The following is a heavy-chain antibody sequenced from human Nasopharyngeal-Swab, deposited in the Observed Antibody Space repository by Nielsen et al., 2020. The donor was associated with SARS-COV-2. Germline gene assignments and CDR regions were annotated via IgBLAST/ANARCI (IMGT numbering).Heavy chain of an antibody. J-gene: IGHJ6*02. CDR3: ASSPAAAGTVYYYYGMDV. CDR1: GFTFSSYS. CDR2: ISSSSSYI. V-gene: IGHV3-21*01. D-gene: IGHD6-13*01. Sequence: GESLKISCAASGFTFSSYSMNWVRQAPGKGLEWVSSISSSSSYIYYADSVKGRFTISRDNAKNSLYLQMNSPRAEDTAVYYCASSPAAAGTVYYYYGMDVWGQGTTVTVSS.